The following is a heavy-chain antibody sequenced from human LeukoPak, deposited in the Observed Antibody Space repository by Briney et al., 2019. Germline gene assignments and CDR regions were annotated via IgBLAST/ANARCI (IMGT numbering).Heavy chain of an antibody. D-gene: IGHD3-3*01. CDR3: ARASAPLGYDFWSGRKNWFDP. V-gene: IGHV4-34*01. Sequence: SETLSLTCAVYGGSFSGYYWSWIRQPPGEGLEWIGEINHSGSTNYNPSLKSRVTISVDTSKNQFSLKLSSVTAADTAVYYCARASAPLGYDFWSGRKNWFDPWGQGTLVTVSS. J-gene: IGHJ5*02. CDR2: INHSGST. CDR1: GGSFSGYY.